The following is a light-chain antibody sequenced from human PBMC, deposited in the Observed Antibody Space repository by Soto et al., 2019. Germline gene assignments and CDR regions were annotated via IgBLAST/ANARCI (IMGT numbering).Light chain of an antibody. CDR1: PSVTNY. Sequence: IMVKHSPATLSLSPCERATLSFRASPSVTNYLAWHQQKPGQTPRLLVYGASSRATGIPDRFSGSGSGTDFTLTISRLEPEDFAVYYCQQHGTSPITFGQGTRLEIK. CDR3: QQHGTSPIT. V-gene: IGKV3-20*01. CDR2: GAS. J-gene: IGKJ5*01.